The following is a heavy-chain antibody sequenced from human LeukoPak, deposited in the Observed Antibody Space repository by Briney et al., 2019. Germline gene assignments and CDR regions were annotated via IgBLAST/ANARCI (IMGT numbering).Heavy chain of an antibody. D-gene: IGHD4-23*01. Sequence: PGGSLRLSCAASGFTFSSYAMHWVRQAPGKGLEWVAVISYDGSNKYYADSVKGRFTISRDNSKNTLYLQMNSLRAEDTAVYYCARRPTVVTPNWYFDLWGRGTLVTVSS. V-gene: IGHV3-30-3*01. CDR2: ISYDGSNK. J-gene: IGHJ2*01. CDR1: GFTFSSYA. CDR3: ARRPTVVTPNWYFDL.